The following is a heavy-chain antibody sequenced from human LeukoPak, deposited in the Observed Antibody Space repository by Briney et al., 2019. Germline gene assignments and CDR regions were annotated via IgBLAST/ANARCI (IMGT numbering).Heavy chain of an antibody. CDR2: ISGTSTTI. D-gene: IGHD3-22*01. J-gene: IGHJ4*02. Sequence: GGSLRLSSAASGFTFSIYAMNWVRQALGRGVEWVSYISGTSTTIYYADSVKGRFTVSRDYAKNSLYLQMSSLRDEDTAVYYCTLYYYDSSGYPSFDFWGQGTLVTVSS. CDR3: TLYYYDSSGYPSFDF. V-gene: IGHV3-48*02. CDR1: GFTFSIYA.